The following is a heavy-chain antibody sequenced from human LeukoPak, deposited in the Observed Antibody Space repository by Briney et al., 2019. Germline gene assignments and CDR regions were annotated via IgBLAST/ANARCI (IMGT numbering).Heavy chain of an antibody. J-gene: IGHJ4*02. CDR1: GGSISSNYY. CDR3: ARVSARGGYGDDYFDY. D-gene: IGHD4-17*01. CDR2: IHHSGSSYDSGST. Sequence: PSETLSLTCTVSGGSISSNYYWGWIRQPPGKGLEWIGSIHHSGSSYDSGSTYYNPSLRGRVTISVDTSKNHFSLKINSVTAAETAVYYCARVSARGGYGDDYFDYWGQGTLVTVSS. V-gene: IGHV4-38-2*02.